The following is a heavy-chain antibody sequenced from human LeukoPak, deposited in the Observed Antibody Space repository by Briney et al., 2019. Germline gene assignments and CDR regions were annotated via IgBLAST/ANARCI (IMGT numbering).Heavy chain of an antibody. J-gene: IGHJ3*02. Sequence: GGSLRLSCAASGFTFSSYWMHWVRQAPGKGLVWVSRINSDGSSTSYADSVKGRFTISRDNSKNTLYLQMNSLRAEDTAVYYCASTRYYDSSGYGAFDIWGQGTMVTVSS. V-gene: IGHV3-74*01. CDR2: INSDGSST. CDR1: GFTFSSYW. CDR3: ASTRYYDSSGYGAFDI. D-gene: IGHD3-22*01.